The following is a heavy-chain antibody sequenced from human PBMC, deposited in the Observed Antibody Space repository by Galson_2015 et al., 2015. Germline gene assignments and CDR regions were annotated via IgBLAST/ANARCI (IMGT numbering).Heavy chain of an antibody. D-gene: IGHD3-10*01. CDR2: IYWDDDK. V-gene: IGHV2-5*02. J-gene: IGHJ3*02. CDR3: AHRLYYGSGSLRAAFDI. CDR1: GFSLRTSGVG. Sequence: PALVNPTQTLTLTCTFSGFSLRTSGVGVGWIRQPPGKALEWLAVIYWDDDKRFNPSLRSRLTITKDTSKNQVVLTMTNVVPIDTATYYCAHRLYYGSGSLRAAFDIWGQGAVVAVSS.